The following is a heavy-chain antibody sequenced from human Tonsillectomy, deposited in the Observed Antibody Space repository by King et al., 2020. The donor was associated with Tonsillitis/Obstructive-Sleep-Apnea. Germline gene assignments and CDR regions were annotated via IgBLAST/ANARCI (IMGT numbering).Heavy chain of an antibody. CDR2: FDPEDGET. CDR3: ATGYDFWSGSDYYMDV. D-gene: IGHD3-3*01. V-gene: IGHV1-24*01. J-gene: IGHJ6*03. Sequence: QLVQSGAEVKKPGASVKVSCKVSGYTLTELSMHWVRQAPGKGLEWMGGFDPEDGETIYAQKFQGRVTMTEDTSTDTAYMELSSLRSEDTAVYYCATGYDFWSGSDYYMDVWGKGTTDTVSS. CDR1: GYTLTELS.